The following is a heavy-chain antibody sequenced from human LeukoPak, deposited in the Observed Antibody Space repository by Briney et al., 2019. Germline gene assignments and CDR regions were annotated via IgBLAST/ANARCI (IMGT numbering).Heavy chain of an antibody. Sequence: QSGGSLRLSCAASGFTFSSYAMSWVRQAPGKGLEWVSVTSGSGSSTFYADSVKGRFTISRDNSKNTLYMQMNSLRDEDTALYYCAKRGLYQHAFDIWGQGTMVTVSS. D-gene: IGHD2-2*01. CDR2: TSGSGSST. J-gene: IGHJ3*02. CDR3: AKRGLYQHAFDI. CDR1: GFTFSSYA. V-gene: IGHV3-23*01.